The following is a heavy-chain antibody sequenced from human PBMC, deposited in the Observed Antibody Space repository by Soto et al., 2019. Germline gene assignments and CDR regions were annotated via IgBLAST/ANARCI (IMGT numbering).Heavy chain of an antibody. V-gene: IGHV4-39*01. Sequence: QLQLQESGPGLVKPSETLSLTCTVSGGSISSSSYYWGWIRQPPGKGLEWIGSIDYSGRTYYNPFLKSRVTISVDTSKNRFSLKRSSVTAADTAVYYCARHDRSNYYCYGNMDVWGKGTTDTVSS. CDR3: ARHDRSNYYCYGNMDV. J-gene: IGHJ6*03. CDR1: GGSISSSSYY. CDR2: IDYSGRT.